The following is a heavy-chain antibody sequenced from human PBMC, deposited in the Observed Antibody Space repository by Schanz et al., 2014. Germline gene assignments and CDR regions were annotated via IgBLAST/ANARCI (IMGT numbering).Heavy chain of an antibody. V-gene: IGHV3-33*08. J-gene: IGHJ4*02. CDR3: ARGPIPIQGVPMDF. D-gene: IGHD3-10*01. CDR1: GFTFRSYA. Sequence: VQLLESGGGLVQPGGSLRLSCIGSGFTFRSYALGWVRQAPGKGLEWVANIGYDGSEKYYVDSVKGRFTISRDNSKDTLYLQMSGLTPEDTAVYYCARGPIPIQGVPMDFWGQGSLVTVSS. CDR2: IGYDGSEK.